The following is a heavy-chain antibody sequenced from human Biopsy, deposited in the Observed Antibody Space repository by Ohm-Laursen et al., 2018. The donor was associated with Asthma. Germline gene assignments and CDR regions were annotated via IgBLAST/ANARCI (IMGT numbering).Heavy chain of an antibody. D-gene: IGHD3-3*01. Sequence: GASVKVSCKASGYNFISFAIHWVRQAPGQRLEWMGWVNTGNGDTKYSQKFQGRVTITRDTSASTAYVELRSLRSEDTATYYCARTYYDFSTGQVKDVFGVWGQGTMVTVSS. CDR2: VNTGNGDT. CDR3: ARTYYDFSTGQVKDVFGV. V-gene: IGHV1-3*04. J-gene: IGHJ3*01. CDR1: GYNFISFA.